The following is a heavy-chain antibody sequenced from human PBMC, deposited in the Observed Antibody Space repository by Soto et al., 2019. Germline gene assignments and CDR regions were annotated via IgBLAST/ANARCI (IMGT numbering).Heavy chain of an antibody. CDR1: GFTFSNFA. Sequence: EVQVLESGGGSVQPGGSLRLSCAASGFTFSNFAMSWVRHAPGKGLEWVSEITGSTGTTYYADSVRGRFIISRDNSPNTLHLQMNSLRPEDTAVYYCAKDTCSSPYYMDVWGKGTTVTVSS. J-gene: IGHJ6*03. CDR2: ITGSTGTT. CDR3: AKDTCSSPYYMDV. V-gene: IGHV3-23*01. D-gene: IGHD6-19*01.